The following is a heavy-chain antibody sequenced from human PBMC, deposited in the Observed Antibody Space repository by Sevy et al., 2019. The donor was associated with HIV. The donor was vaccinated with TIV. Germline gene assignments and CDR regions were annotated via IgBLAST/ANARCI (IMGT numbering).Heavy chain of an antibody. V-gene: IGHV3-20*04. D-gene: IGHD3-3*01. Sequence: GESLKISCAASGFTFDDYGMSWVRQVPGEGPEWVSGSNRNGGSTVYADSVKGRFTISRENAKNSLYLQMKSLRAEDTALYYCARDPPSYYDYRSGYHDYWGQGIRVTVSS. CDR3: ARDPPSYYDYRSGYHDY. CDR2: SNRNGGST. CDR1: GFTFDDYG. J-gene: IGHJ4*02.